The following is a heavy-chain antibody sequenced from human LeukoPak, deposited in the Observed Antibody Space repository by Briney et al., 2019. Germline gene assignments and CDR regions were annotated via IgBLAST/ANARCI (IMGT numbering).Heavy chain of an antibody. J-gene: IGHJ4*02. Sequence: PGGSLRLSCAASGFTFSSYAMSWVRQAPGKGLEWVSGISGSGGSTYYAASVKGRFTISRDNSKNTLYLQMNSLRAEDTAVYYCAKDNNSWSVYDYWGQGTLVTVSS. V-gene: IGHV3-23*01. CDR2: ISGSGGST. CDR3: AKDNNSWSVYDY. CDR1: GFTFSSYA. D-gene: IGHD6-13*01.